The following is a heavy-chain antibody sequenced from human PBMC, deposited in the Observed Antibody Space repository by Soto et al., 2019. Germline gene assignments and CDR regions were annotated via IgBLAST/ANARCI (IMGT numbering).Heavy chain of an antibody. D-gene: IGHD6-13*01. CDR1: GFSLSNARMG. CDR3: ARIRECSRPPNSWYFDL. Sequence: QVTLKESGPVLVKPTETLTLTCTVSGFSLSNARMGVSWIRQPPGKALEWLAHIFSNDEKSYSTSLKSRLTISTXXSXRXXVLTMTNMDPVDTATYYCARIRECSRPPNSWYFDLWGRGTLVTVSS. J-gene: IGHJ2*01. V-gene: IGHV2-26*01. CDR2: IFSNDEK.